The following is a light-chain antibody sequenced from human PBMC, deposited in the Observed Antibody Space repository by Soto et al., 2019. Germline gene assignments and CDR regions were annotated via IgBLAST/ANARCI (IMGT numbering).Light chain of an antibody. V-gene: IGLV1-51*01. Sequence: QSVLTQPPSVSAAPGQKVTISCSGSDSNVGNNFVSWYQQLPGTAPKLLIYDNDERPSGIPDRFSGSKSGTSATLGITGLQTGDEADYYCGTWDSSLSTGPYVFGTGTQLTVL. CDR3: GTWDSSLSTGPYV. CDR1: DSNVGNNF. CDR2: DND. J-gene: IGLJ1*01.